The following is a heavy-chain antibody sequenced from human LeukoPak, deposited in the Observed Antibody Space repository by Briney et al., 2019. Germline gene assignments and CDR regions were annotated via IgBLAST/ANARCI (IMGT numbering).Heavy chain of an antibody. D-gene: IGHD3-10*01. V-gene: IGHV3-23*01. CDR2: ISGSGGST. CDR1: GFTFDDYA. CDR3: AKGSITMVRGVTLPLGY. J-gene: IGHJ4*02. Sequence: GRSLRLSCAASGFTFDDYAMHWVRQAPGKGLEWVSAISGSGGSTYYADSVKGRFTISRDNSKNTLYLQMNSLRAEDTAVYYCAKGSITMVRGVTLPLGYWGQGTLVTVSS.